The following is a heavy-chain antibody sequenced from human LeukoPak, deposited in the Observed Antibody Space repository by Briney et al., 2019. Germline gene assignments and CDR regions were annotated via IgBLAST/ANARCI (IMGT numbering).Heavy chain of an antibody. CDR1: GYTFTSYD. Sequence: ASVKVSCKASGYTFTSYDINWVRQATGQGLEWTGWMNPNSGNTGYAQKFQGRVTMTRNTSISTAYMELSSLRSEDTAVYYCARGRTETYYYDSSGSFDYWGQGTLVTVSS. CDR2: MNPNSGNT. D-gene: IGHD3-22*01. CDR3: ARGRTETYYYDSSGSFDY. V-gene: IGHV1-8*01. J-gene: IGHJ4*02.